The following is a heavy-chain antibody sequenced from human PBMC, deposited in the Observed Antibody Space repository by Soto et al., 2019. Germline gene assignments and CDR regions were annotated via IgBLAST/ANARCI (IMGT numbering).Heavy chain of an antibody. Sequence: GASVKVSCKASGYTFTTYPIHWVRQAPGQSLEWMGFINAANGDTGYSQKFQGRVIIARDTFASTAYMELSSLRSEDTAVYYCARKGNYGAGIYNFDYWGQGTLVTVSS. D-gene: IGHD3-10*01. V-gene: IGHV1-3*01. CDR2: INAANGDT. CDR1: GYTFTTYP. J-gene: IGHJ4*02. CDR3: ARKGNYGAGIYNFDY.